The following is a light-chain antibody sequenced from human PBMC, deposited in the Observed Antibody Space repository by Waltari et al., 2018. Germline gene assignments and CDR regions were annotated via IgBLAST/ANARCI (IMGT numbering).Light chain of an antibody. CDR1: QSISSY. Sequence: DIQMTQSPSSLSASVGDRVTLTCRASQSISSYLNCYQQKPGKAPNLLIYAASSLQSGVPSRFSGSGSGTDFTLTISSLQPEDMATYYCQQSYTTPRTFGQGTKVEIK. CDR2: AAS. V-gene: IGKV1-39*01. CDR3: QQSYTTPRT. J-gene: IGKJ1*01.